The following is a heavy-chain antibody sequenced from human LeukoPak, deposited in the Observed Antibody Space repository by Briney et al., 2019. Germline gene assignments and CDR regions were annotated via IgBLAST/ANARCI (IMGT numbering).Heavy chain of an antibody. V-gene: IGHV4-61*02. CDR2: IYTSGST. D-gene: IGHD1-26*01. J-gene: IGHJ4*02. Sequence: SQTLSLTCTVSGASISSGSYYWSWIRQPAGKGLEWIGRIYTSGSTNYNPSLKSRVNISVETSKNQFSLKLSSVTAADTAVYYCARSHLYSGSLDYWGQGTLVTVSS. CDR3: ARSHLYSGSLDY. CDR1: GASISSGSYY.